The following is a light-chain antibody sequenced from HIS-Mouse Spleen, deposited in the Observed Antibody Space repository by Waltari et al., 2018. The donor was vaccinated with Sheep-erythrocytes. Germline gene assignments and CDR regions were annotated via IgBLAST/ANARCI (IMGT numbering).Light chain of an antibody. CDR1: QGISSA. V-gene: IGKV1-13*02. Sequence: AIQLTQSPSSLSASVGVRVTIPCRASQGISSALAWYQQKPGKTPKLLIYYASSLESGVPSRFSGSGSGTDFTLTISSLQPEDFATYYCQQFNSHPMYTFGQGTKLEIK. CDR2: YAS. J-gene: IGKJ2*01. CDR3: QQFNSHPMYT.